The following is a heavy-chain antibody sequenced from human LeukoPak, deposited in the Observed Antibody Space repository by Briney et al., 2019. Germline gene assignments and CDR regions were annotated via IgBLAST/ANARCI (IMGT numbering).Heavy chain of an antibody. CDR3: ARGDTHYEFWSGYGFNWFDP. CDR1: GGSFSGYY. CDR2: INHSGST. J-gene: IGHJ5*02. Sequence: SETLSLTCAVYGGSFSGYYWSWIRQPPGKGLEWIGEINHSGSTNYNPSLKSRVTISVDTSKNQFSLKLSSVTAADTAVYYCARGDTHYEFWSGYGFNWFDPWGQGTLVTVSS. V-gene: IGHV4-34*01. D-gene: IGHD3-3*01.